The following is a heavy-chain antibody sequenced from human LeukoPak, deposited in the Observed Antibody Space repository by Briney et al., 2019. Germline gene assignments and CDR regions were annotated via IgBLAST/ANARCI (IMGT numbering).Heavy chain of an antibody. J-gene: IGHJ4*02. CDR1: GFTFDDYA. V-gene: IGHV3-9*01. D-gene: IGHD6-19*01. CDR3: AKAHSGWYSGVGD. Sequence: QPGGSLRLSCAASGFTFDDYAMHWVRQAPGKGLEWVSGINWNSGTIGYADSVKGRFTISRDNAKNSLCLQMNSLRAEDTAFYYCAKAHSGWYSGVGDWGQGTLVTVSS. CDR2: INWNSGTI.